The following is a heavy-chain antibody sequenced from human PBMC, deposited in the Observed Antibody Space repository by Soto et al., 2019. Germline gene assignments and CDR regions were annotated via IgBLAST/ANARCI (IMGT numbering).Heavy chain of an antibody. J-gene: IGHJ4*02. CDR1: GFSFGTYG. D-gene: IGHD3-3*01. V-gene: IGHV3-33*01. Sequence: GGSLRLSCAASGFSFGTYGMHWVRQAPGKGLEWVAVIWYDGSNEYYADSVRGRFTISRDSSTNALYLQMNSLRAEDTAVYYWVRHFPGRGLVWLLFFCFIGIIDYFADSLWGLFTFSRVFSTNAFFLQLNSLRAEDTAVYYCARDWLSHCFDYWGQGT. CDR3: VRHFPGRGLVWLLFFCFIGIIDYFADSLWGLFTFSRVFSTNAFFLQLNSLRAEDTAVYYCARDWLSHCFDY. CDR2: IWYDGSNE.